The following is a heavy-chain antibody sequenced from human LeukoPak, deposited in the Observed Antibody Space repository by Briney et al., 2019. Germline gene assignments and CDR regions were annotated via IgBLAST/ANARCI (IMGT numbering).Heavy chain of an antibody. J-gene: IGHJ4*02. CDR2: ISSSSSYI. CDR1: GFTFSSYS. V-gene: IGHV3-21*01. D-gene: IGHD3-10*01. Sequence: GGSLRLSCVASGFTFSSYSMSWVRQAPGKGLEWVSSISSSSSYIYYADSVKGRFTISRDNAKNSLYLQMNSLRAEDTAVYYCAREVGGSGSYYDYWGQGTLVTVSS. CDR3: AREVGGSGSYYDY.